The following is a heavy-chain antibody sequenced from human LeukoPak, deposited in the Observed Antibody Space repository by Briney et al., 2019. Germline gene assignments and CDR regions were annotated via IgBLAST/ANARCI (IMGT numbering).Heavy chain of an antibody. D-gene: IGHD2-21*01. J-gene: IGHJ4*02. Sequence: GGSLRLSCAVSGFTFSTKSMNWVRQAPGKGLEWVSYISSSSNTIYYADSVKGRFTISRDNAKNSLFLQMNSLRDEDTSVYYRGRAVTVVNRGGLVFDYWGQGTLVTVSS. CDR2: ISSSSNTI. CDR3: GRAVTVVNRGGLVFDY. CDR1: GFTFSTKS. V-gene: IGHV3-48*02.